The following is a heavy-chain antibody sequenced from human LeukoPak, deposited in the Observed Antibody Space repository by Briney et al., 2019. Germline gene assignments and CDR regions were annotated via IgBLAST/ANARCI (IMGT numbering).Heavy chain of an antibody. Sequence: ASVKVSCKASGGTFSSYAISWVRQAPGQGLEWMGGIIPIFGTANYAQKFQGRVTITADKSTSTAYMELSSLRSEDTAVYYCAREGIAPSNWFDPWGQGTLVTVPS. D-gene: IGHD6-13*01. J-gene: IGHJ5*02. CDR1: GGTFSSYA. V-gene: IGHV1-69*06. CDR3: AREGIAPSNWFDP. CDR2: IIPIFGTA.